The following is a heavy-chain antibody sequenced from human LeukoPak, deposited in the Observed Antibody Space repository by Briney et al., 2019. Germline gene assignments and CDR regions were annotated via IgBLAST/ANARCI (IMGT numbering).Heavy chain of an antibody. Sequence: ASVKVSCKPSGYTFTNYGISWVRQAPGQGLEWMGWISAYNGNTNYAQKLQGRVTMTTDTSTSTAYMELRSLRSDDTAVYYCARLGYYDFWSGYIAYYYYYMDVWGKGTTVTVSS. V-gene: IGHV1-18*01. J-gene: IGHJ6*03. CDR3: ARLGYYDFWSGYIAYYYYYMDV. CDR1: GYTFTNYG. D-gene: IGHD3-3*01. CDR2: ISAYNGNT.